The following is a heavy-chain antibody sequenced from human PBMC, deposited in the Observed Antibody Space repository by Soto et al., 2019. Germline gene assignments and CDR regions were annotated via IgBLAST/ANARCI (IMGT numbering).Heavy chain of an antibody. J-gene: IGHJ6*02. Sequence: ASVKVSCKASGYTFTSYAMHWVRQAPGQRLEWMGWINAGNGNTKYSQKFQGRVTITRDTSVSTAYMELSRLRSDDTAVYYCARDGVVVDGMDGWGQGTKVTVSS. D-gene: IGHD2-2*01. V-gene: IGHV1-3*01. CDR2: INAGNGNT. CDR3: ARDGVVVDGMDG. CDR1: GYTFTSYA.